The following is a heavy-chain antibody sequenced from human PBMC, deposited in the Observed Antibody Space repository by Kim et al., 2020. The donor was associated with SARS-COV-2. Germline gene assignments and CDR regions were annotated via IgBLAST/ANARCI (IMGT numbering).Heavy chain of an antibody. D-gene: IGHD3-10*01. J-gene: IGHJ4*02. V-gene: IGHV4-34*01. Sequence: SETLSLTCAVYGGSFSGYYWSWIRQPPGKGLEWIGEINHSGSTNYNPSLKSRVTISVDTSKNQFSLKLSSVTAADTAVYYCARGSTYYYGSGSDYWGQGTLVTVSS. CDR2: INHSGST. CDR1: GGSFSGYY. CDR3: ARGSTYYYGSGSDY.